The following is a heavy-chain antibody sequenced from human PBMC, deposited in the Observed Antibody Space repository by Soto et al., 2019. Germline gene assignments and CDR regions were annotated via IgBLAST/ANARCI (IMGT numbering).Heavy chain of an antibody. CDR1: GFTFSNYG. D-gene: IGHD4-17*01. Sequence: QVQLVESGGGVVQPGRSLRLSCAASGFTFSNYGMHWVRKAPGKGLEWVAVISYHGSDKYYADSVKGRFTISRDNAKNRPYLQIARLRAEDTAVYYCARNHLATRGTTIGYWGQGTLVTVSS. CDR3: ARNHLATRGTTIGY. J-gene: IGHJ4*02. V-gene: IGHV3-30*03. CDR2: ISYHGSDK.